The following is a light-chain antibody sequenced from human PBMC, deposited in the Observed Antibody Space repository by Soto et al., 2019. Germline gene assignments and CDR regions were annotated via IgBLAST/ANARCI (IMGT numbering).Light chain of an antibody. CDR3: TYYAGGNLLV. J-gene: IGLJ2*01. CDR1: ISDIGGYNY. Sequence: QSALTQPPSASGSPGQSVTISCTGTISDIGGYNYVSWYQQHPGKAPKLIIYEVSKRPSGVPDRFSGSKSGKTASLTVSGLQAEDEADYYCTYYAGGNLLVFAAGTKLAVL. CDR2: EVS. V-gene: IGLV2-8*01.